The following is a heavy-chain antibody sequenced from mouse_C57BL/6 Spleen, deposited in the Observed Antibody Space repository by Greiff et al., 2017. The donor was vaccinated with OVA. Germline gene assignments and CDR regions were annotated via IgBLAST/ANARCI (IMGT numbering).Heavy chain of an antibody. D-gene: IGHD2-4*01. CDR3: ARGGAIYYEYDEYFDY. V-gene: IGHV1-61*01. CDR2: IYPSDSET. Sequence: QVQLQQPGAELVRPGSSVKLSCKASGYTFTSYWMDWVKQRPGQGLEWIGNIYPSDSETHYNQKFKDKATLTVDKSSSTAYMQLSSLTSEDAAVYYCARGGAIYYEYDEYFDYWGQGTTLTVSS. J-gene: IGHJ2*01. CDR1: GYTFTSYW.